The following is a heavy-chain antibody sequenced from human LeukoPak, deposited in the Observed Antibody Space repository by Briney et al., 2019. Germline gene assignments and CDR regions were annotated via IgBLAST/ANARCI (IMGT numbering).Heavy chain of an antibody. CDR1: GGSLSGYY. V-gene: IGHV4-34*01. CDR3: ARGPARIAAAAY. Sequence: SETLSLTCAVYGGSLSGYYWSWIRQPPGKGLEWIGEINHSGSTNYNPSLKSRVTISVDTSKNQFSLKLSSVTAADTAVYYCARGPARIAAAAYWGQGTMVTVPS. J-gene: IGHJ3*01. D-gene: IGHD6-13*01. CDR2: INHSGST.